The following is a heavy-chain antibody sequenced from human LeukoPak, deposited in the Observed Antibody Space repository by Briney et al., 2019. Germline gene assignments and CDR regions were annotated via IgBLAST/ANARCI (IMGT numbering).Heavy chain of an antibody. D-gene: IGHD3-22*01. J-gene: IGHJ4*02. CDR3: AKNYYGSSGYYGIFDY. CDR1: GFTFSSYA. Sequence: GGSLRLSCAASGFTFSSYAMSWVRQAPGKGLEWVSTISNSGGGTYYADYVKGRFTISRDNSKNTLYLQMNSLRAKDAAVYYCAKNYYGSSGYYGIFDYWGQGTLVSVSS. V-gene: IGHV3-23*01. CDR2: ISNSGGGT.